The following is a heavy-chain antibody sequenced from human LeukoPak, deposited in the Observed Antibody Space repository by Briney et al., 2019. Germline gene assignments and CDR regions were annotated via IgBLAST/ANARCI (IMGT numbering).Heavy chain of an antibody. CDR2: IIPIFGTA. V-gene: IGHV1-69*05. CDR3: ARDEAGYDSSGYYFDY. D-gene: IGHD3-22*01. Sequence: ASVKVSGKASGGTFSSYAISWVRQAPGQGLEWMGRIIPIFGTANYAQKFQGRVTITTDESTSTAYMELSSLRSEDTAVYYCARDEAGYDSSGYYFDYWGQGTLVTVSS. J-gene: IGHJ4*02. CDR1: GGTFSSYA.